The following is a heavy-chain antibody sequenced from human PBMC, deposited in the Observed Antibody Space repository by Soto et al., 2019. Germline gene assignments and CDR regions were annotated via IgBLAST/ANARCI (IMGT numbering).Heavy chain of an antibody. CDR1: GGTFSSYA. J-gene: IGHJ6*02. Sequence: QVQLVQSGAEVKKPGSSVKVSCKASGGTFSSYAISWVRQAPGQGLEWMGGIIPIFGTANYAQKFQGRVPISEYEVTRIAYMAVRSLRSADTAVYYSASYHTVNGYYYGRDGWGQGTTVNGS. CDR2: IIPIFGTA. V-gene: IGHV1-69*12. D-gene: IGHD2-2*01. CDR3: ASYHTVNGYYYGRDG.